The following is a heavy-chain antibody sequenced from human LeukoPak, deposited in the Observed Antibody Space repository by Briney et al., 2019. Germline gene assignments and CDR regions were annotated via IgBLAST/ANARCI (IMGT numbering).Heavy chain of an antibody. CDR3: ARFGRGGYSSSWYGKYFDY. CDR2: LSGSGGST. D-gene: IGHD6-13*01. J-gene: IGHJ4*02. V-gene: IGHV3-23*01. CDR1: GFTFSNYA. Sequence: GGSLRLSCAASGFTFSNYAMSWVRQAPGKGLEWVSALSGSGGSTYYADSVKGRFTISRDNSKNTLYLQMNSLRAEDTAVYYCARFGRGGYSSSWYGKYFDYWGQGTLVTVSS.